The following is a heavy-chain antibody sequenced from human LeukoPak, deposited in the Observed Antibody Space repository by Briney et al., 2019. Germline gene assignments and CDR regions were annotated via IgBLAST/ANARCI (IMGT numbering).Heavy chain of an antibody. CDR2: ISYDGTNK. V-gene: IGHV3-30*18. CDR1: GFSFSYYG. D-gene: IGHD3-22*01. Sequence: PGGSLRLSCSASGFSFSYYGFHWVRQAPGKGLEWVALISYDGTNKYYADSVKGRFTISRDNSKNTLFLQMNSLRAEDTAVYYCAKSPGIGTFGDRSTAVDYWGQGTLVTVSS. J-gene: IGHJ4*02. CDR3: AKSPGIGTFGDRSTAVDY.